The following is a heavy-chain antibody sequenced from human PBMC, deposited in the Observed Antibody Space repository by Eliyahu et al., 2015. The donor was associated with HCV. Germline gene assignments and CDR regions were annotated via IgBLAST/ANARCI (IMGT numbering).Heavy chain of an antibody. Sequence: QLQLQESGPGLVKPSETLSLTCTVXGGSISSSSYYWGWIRQPPGKGLEWIGSIYYSGSTYYNPSLKSRVTISVDTSKNQFSLKLSSVTAADTAVYYCARHWASIAALSSRFDPWGQGTLVTVSS. D-gene: IGHD6-6*01. CDR2: IYYSGST. V-gene: IGHV4-39*01. CDR3: ARHWASIAALSSRFDP. CDR1: GGSISSSSYY. J-gene: IGHJ5*02.